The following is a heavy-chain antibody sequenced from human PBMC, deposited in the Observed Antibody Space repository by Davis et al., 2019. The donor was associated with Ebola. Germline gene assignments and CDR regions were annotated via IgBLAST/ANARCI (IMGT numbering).Heavy chain of an antibody. J-gene: IGHJ4*02. CDR3: VRGGSRSVGYASLYDC. Sequence: GESLKISCEASGYTFTSYGISWVRQAPGQGLEWMGWISAYNGNTNYAQKLQGRVTITADESTSTAYMELSSLRSEDTALYYCVRGGSRSVGYASLYDCWGQGALVTVSS. V-gene: IGHV1-18*01. D-gene: IGHD2-2*01. CDR1: GYTFTSYG. CDR2: ISAYNGNT.